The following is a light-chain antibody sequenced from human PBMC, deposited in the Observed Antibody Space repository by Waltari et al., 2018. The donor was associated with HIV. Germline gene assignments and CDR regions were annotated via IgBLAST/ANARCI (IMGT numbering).Light chain of an antibody. CDR3: QQYGSSSDT. CDR1: QSVSSNY. Sequence: EIVLTQSPGTLSLSPGERATLSCRASQSVSSNYVAWYQQKPGQAPRLLIYGASNRATGISDRFSGSGSGTDFTLTISRLEPEDFAVYYCQQYGSSSDTFGGGTKVEIK. V-gene: IGKV3-20*01. J-gene: IGKJ4*01. CDR2: GAS.